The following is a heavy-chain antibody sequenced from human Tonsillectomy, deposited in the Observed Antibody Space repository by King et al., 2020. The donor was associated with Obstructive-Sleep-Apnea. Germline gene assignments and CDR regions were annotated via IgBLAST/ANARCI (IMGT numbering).Heavy chain of an antibody. CDR3: AKDALASSNCYQGTPLIGMYV. J-gene: IGHJ6*02. CDR2: ISWNSGSI. V-gene: IGHV3-9*01. CDR1: GFTFDDYA. Sequence: QLVQSGGGLVQPGRSLRLSCAASGFTFDDYAMHWVRQAPGKGLEWVSGISWNSGSIGYADSVKGRFTISRDNAKNSLYLQMNSLRAEDTALYYCAKDALASSNCYQGTPLIGMYVAGEPTTVTVA. D-gene: IGHD6-13*01.